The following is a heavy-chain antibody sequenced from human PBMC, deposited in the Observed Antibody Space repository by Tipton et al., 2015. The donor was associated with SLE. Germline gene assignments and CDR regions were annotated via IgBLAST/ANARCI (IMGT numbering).Heavy chain of an antibody. CDR3: ARGRYSNYYFDY. CDR1: GLTFSSYA. V-gene: IGHV3-64*01. CDR2: ISSNGGST. J-gene: IGHJ4*02. D-gene: IGHD4-11*01. Sequence: SLRLSCAASGLTFSSYAMHWVRQAPGKGLEYVSAISSNGGSTYYANSVKGRFTISRDNSKNTLYLQMGSLRAEDMAVYYCARGRYSNYYFDYWGQGTLVTVSS.